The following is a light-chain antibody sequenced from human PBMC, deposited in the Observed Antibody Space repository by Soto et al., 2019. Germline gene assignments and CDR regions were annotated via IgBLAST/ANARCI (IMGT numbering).Light chain of an antibody. V-gene: IGLV2-23*01. CDR2: EGS. CDR3: CSYAGSRGDVV. CDR1: SSDVGSYNL. J-gene: IGLJ2*01. Sequence: QSALTQPASVSGSPGQSITISCTGTSSDVGSYNLVSWYQQHPGKAPKLMIYEGSKRPSGVSNRFSGSKSGNTASLTISGLQAEDEADYYCCSYAGSRGDVVFGGGTQLTVL.